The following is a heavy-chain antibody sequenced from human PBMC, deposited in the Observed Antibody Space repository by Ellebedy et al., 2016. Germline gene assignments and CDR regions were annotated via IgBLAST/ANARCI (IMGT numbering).Heavy chain of an antibody. CDR2: ISYDGSNK. V-gene: IGHV3-30*18. J-gene: IGHJ4*02. CDR3: AKEASGELLKVYYFDY. CDR1: GFTFSSYG. D-gene: IGHD2-8*01. Sequence: GESLKISXAASGFTFSSYGMHWVRQAPGKGLEWVAVISYDGSNKYYADSVKGRFTISRDNSKNTLYLQMNSLRAEDTAVYYCAKEASGELLKVYYFDYWGQGTLVTVSS.